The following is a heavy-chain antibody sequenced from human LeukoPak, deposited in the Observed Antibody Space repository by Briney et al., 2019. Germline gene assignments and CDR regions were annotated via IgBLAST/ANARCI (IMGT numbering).Heavy chain of an antibody. Sequence: SETLSLTCTVSGDSVSGYYWSWIRQPPGKGLEWIGEINHSGSTNYNPSLKSRVTISVDTSKNQFSLKLSSVTAADTAVYYCARAVVPAAYYYYYMDVWAKGPRSPSP. CDR3: ARAVVPAAYYYYYMDV. J-gene: IGHJ6*03. D-gene: IGHD2-2*01. V-gene: IGHV4-34*01. CDR2: INHSGST. CDR1: GDSVSGYY.